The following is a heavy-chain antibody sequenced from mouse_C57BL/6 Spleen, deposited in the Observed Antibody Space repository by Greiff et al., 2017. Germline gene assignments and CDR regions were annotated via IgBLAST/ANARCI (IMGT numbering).Heavy chain of an antibody. CDR1: GYAFSSSW. CDR3: ARDGYFTIDY. Sequence: VQLQQSGPELVKPGASVKISCKASGYAFSSSWMNWVKQRPGKGLEWIGRIYPGDGDTNYNGKFKGKATLTADKSSSTAYMQLSSLTSEDSAVYFCARDGYFTIDYWGQGSTLTVSS. D-gene: IGHD2-3*01. V-gene: IGHV1-82*01. J-gene: IGHJ2*01. CDR2: IYPGDGDT.